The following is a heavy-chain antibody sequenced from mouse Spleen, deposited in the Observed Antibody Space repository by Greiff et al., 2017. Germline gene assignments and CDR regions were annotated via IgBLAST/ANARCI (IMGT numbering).Heavy chain of an antibody. CDR1: GYTFTSYW. CDR2: IHPNSGST. CDR3: ARKGYGDPGEVPWFAY. J-gene: IGHJ3*01. V-gene: IGHV1-64*01. D-gene: IGHD2-13*01. Sequence: QVQLQQPGAELVKPGASVKLSCKASGYTFTSYWMHWVKQRPGQGLEWIGMIHPNSGSTNYNEKFKSKATLTVDKSSSTAYMQLSSLTSEDSAVYYCARKGYGDPGEVPWFAYWGQGTLVTVSA.